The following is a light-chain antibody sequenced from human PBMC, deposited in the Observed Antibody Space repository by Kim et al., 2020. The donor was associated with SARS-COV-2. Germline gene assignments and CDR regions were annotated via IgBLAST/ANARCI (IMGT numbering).Light chain of an antibody. CDR3: QQYDSVLLT. J-gene: IGKJ5*01. CDR1: QGISSW. Sequence: DIQMTQSPYSLSASVGDTVTFTCRASQGISSWLSWYQQKPETAPKCLIYAASSLQSGVPSRFSGSGSGTDFTLTISNLQPEDFATYSGQQYDSVLLTFGQG. V-gene: IGKV1D-16*01. CDR2: AAS.